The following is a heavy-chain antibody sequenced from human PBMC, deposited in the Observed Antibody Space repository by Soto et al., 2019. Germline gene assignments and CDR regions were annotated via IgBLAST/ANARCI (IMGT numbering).Heavy chain of an antibody. CDR1: VGSFSGYY. J-gene: IGHJ4*02. D-gene: IGHD6-6*01. V-gene: IGHV4-34*01. CDR3: ARGRIAARPFPFDY. Sequence: TLSLTCAVYVGSFSGYYWSWIRQPPGKGLEWIGEINHSGSTNYNPSLKSRVTISVDTSKNQFSLKLSSVTAADTAVYYCARGRIAARPFPFDYWGQGTLVTVSS. CDR2: INHSGST.